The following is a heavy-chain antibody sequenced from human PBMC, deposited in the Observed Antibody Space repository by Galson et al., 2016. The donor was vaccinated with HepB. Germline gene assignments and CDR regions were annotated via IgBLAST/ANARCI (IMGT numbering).Heavy chain of an antibody. CDR2: ISAYNGNT. J-gene: IGHJ4*02. D-gene: IGHD5-12*01. CDR1: GYTFSSYA. CDR3: ARDIVATIHELRPCDY. Sequence: SVKVSCKASGYTFSSYAISWVRQAPGQGLEWMGWISAYNGNTNYAQKVQGRVTMTTDTSTSTAYMELRSLRSDDTAVYYCARDIVATIHELRPCDYWGQGTLVTVSS. V-gene: IGHV1-18*01.